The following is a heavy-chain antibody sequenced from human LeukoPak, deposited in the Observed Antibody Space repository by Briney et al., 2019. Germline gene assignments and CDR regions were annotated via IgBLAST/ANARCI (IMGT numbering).Heavy chain of an antibody. V-gene: IGHV4-59*08. D-gene: IGHD6-19*01. CDR2: IYYSGST. CDR1: GGSISSYY. J-gene: IGHJ4*02. Sequence: SETLSLTCTVSGGSISSYYWSWIRQPPGKGLEWIGYIYYSGSTNYNPSLKSRVTISVDTSKNQFSLKLSSVTAADTAVYYCARHSSGWFHLDYWGQGTLVTVSS. CDR3: ARHSSGWFHLDY.